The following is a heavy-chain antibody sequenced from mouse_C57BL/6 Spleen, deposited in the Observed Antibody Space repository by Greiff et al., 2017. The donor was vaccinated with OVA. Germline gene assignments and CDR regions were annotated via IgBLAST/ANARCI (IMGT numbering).Heavy chain of an antibody. Sequence: VHVKQSGPELVKPGASVKIPCKASGYTFTDYNMDWVKQSHGKSLEWIGDINPNNGGTIYNQKFKGKATLTVDKSSSTAYMELRSLTSEDTAVYYCARSGYYGSRYFDVWGTGTTVTVSS. J-gene: IGHJ1*03. CDR3: ARSGYYGSRYFDV. V-gene: IGHV1-18*01. CDR1: GYTFTDYN. D-gene: IGHD1-1*01. CDR2: INPNNGGT.